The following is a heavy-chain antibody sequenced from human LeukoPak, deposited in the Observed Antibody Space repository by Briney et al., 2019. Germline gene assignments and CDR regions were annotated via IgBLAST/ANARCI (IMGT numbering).Heavy chain of an antibody. CDR1: GDSISSFY. CDR3: ARLTRLSTSPDRYYLDY. CDR2: IYTSGGT. V-gene: IGHV4-4*09. Sequence: SETLSLTCTVSGDSISSFYWSWIRQPPGKGLEWIGYIYTSGGTNYIPSLKGRVTISIDTSKNQFSLKLSSVTAADSAVYYCARLTRLSTSPDRYYLDYWGQGTLVTVSS. J-gene: IGHJ4*02. D-gene: IGHD6-6*01.